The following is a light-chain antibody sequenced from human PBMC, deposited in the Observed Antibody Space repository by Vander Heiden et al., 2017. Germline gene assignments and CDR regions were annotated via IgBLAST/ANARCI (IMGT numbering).Light chain of an antibody. V-gene: IGKV2-28*01. CDR2: LGS. J-gene: IGKJ2*01. CDR1: QSLLHSNGYNY. Sequence: DIVMNQSPLSLPVTPGEPASISCRSSQSLLHSNGYNYLDWYLQKPGQSPQLLIYLGSNRASGVPDRFSGSGSGTDFTLKISRVEAEDVGVYYCMQALQTPWYTFGQGTKLEIK. CDR3: MQALQTPWYT.